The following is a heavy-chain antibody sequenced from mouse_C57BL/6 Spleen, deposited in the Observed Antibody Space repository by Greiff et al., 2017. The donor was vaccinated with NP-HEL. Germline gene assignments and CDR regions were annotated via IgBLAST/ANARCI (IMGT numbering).Heavy chain of an antibody. V-gene: IGHV1-69*01. CDR2: IDPSDSYT. J-gene: IGHJ2*01. CDR3: ARWGGRLYDFDY. Sequence: QVQLQQPGAELVMPGASVKLSCKASGYTFTSYWMHWVKQRPGQGLEWIGEIDPSDSYTNYNQKFKGKSTLTVDKSSSTAYMQLSSLTSEDAAVYYCARWGGRLYDFDYWGQGTTLTVSS. CDR1: GYTFTSYW. D-gene: IGHD6-1*01.